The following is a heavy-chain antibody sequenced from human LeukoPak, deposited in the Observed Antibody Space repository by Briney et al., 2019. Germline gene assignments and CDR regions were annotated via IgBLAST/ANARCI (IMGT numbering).Heavy chain of an antibody. CDR2: IYYSGST. Sequence: PSETLSLTCTVSGGSISNYYWSWIRQPPGKGLEWIGYIYYSGSTNYNPSLKSRVTISVDTSKNQFSLKLTSVTAADTAVYYCARVSYYDGSGQPYLDYWGQGTLVTVSS. V-gene: IGHV4-59*12. D-gene: IGHD3-22*01. CDR3: ARVSYYDGSGQPYLDY. CDR1: GGSISNYY. J-gene: IGHJ4*02.